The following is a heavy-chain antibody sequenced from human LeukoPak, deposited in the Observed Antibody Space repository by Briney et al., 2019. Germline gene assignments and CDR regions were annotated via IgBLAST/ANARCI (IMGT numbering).Heavy chain of an antibody. Sequence: GGTLRLSCSASGFTFSTYPMHWVRQAPGKGLEYVSSITSNGGSTYYADSVKGRFTISRDNSKNTLYLQMSSLRAEDTAVYYCVKRGVVPGSIPYDYWGQGTLVTVS. V-gene: IGHV3-64D*09. J-gene: IGHJ4*02. CDR3: VKRGVVPGSIPYDY. D-gene: IGHD2-2*02. CDR1: GFTFSTYP. CDR2: ITSNGGST.